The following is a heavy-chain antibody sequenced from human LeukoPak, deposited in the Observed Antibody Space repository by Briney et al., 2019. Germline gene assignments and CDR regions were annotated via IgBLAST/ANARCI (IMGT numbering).Heavy chain of an antibody. Sequence: GGSLRLSCAASGFTFSNYWMAWVRQAPGKGLEWVANIKEDGSEKFHADSLKGRFTISRDNAKISLYLQLNSLRAEDTAIYFCANLLENYWGQGTLVTVSS. CDR3: ANLLENY. CDR2: IKEDGSEK. CDR1: GFTFSNYW. V-gene: IGHV3-7*01. J-gene: IGHJ4*02. D-gene: IGHD1-1*01.